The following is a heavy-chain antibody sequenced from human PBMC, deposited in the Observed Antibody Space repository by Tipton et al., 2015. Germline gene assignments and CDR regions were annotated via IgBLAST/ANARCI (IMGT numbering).Heavy chain of an antibody. CDR3: ARARGRHGGLFDS. D-gene: IGHD4-23*01. Sequence: TLSLTCAVYGGSFSGYYWNWIRQPPGKGLEWIGEINHSGSTNYNPSLKSRVTISVDTSKTQFSLKMRSVTATDTAVYYCARARGRHGGLFDSWGQGILVTVSS. CDR2: INHSGST. J-gene: IGHJ4*02. V-gene: IGHV4-34*01. CDR1: GGSFSGYY.